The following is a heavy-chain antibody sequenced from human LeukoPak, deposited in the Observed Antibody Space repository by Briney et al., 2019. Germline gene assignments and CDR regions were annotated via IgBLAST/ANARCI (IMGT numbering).Heavy chain of an antibody. CDR3: ARGGVHRKTYVLRFLEWLLDY. CDR2: ISSSGSTI. V-gene: IGHV3-11*01. J-gene: IGHJ4*02. D-gene: IGHD3-3*01. Sequence: GGSLRLSCAVSGITLSNYGMSWIRQAPGKGLEWVSYISSSGSTIYYADSVKGRFTISRDNARNSLYLQMNSLRAEDTAVYYCARGGVHRKTYVLRFLEWLLDYWGQGTLVTVSS. CDR1: GITLSNYG.